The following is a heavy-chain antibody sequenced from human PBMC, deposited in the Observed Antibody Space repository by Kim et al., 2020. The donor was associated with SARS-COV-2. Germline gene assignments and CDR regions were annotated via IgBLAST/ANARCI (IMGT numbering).Heavy chain of an antibody. CDR3: AKDHPSSGWPTFDF. CDR1: GFTFSRRA. CDR2: VNNNNNP. J-gene: IGHJ4*02. D-gene: IGHD6-19*01. V-gene: IGHV3-23*03. Sequence: GGSLRLSCAASGFTFSRRAMSWVRQVPGKGLEWIAFVNNNNNPYYADSVKGRFTVSRDITKDTLYLQMNSLGADDTALYYCAKDHPSSGWPTFDFWGQGTLVAVSS.